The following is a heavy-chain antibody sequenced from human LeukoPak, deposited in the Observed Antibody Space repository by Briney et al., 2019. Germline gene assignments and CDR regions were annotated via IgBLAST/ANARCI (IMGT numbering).Heavy chain of an antibody. CDR2: IYHSGST. J-gene: IGHJ6*03. V-gene: IGHV4-4*02. D-gene: IGHD4-23*01. CDR1: GGSISSSNW. CDR3: ARREPHGDYGGKIRYYYYMDV. Sequence: SETLSLTCAVSGGSISSSNWWSWVRQPPGKGLEWIGEIYHSGSTNYNPSLKSRVTISVDKSKNQFSLKLSSLTAADTAMYYCARREPHGDYGGKIRYYYYMDVWGKGTTITISS.